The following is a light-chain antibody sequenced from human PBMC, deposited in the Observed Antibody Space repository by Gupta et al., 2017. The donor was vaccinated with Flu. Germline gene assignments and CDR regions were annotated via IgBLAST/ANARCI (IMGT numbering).Light chain of an antibody. CDR1: QSLLDSDDGNTY. J-gene: IGKJ4*01. V-gene: IGKV2-40*01. Sequence: DIVLTQTPLSLPVTPGEPASISCRSSQSLLDSDDGNTYLDWYLQKPGQSPQLLIHTLSYRASGVSGRFSGSGSGTDFTLKISRVEAEDVGVYYCMQRTHFPLTFGGGTKVEIK. CDR3: MQRTHFPLT. CDR2: TLS.